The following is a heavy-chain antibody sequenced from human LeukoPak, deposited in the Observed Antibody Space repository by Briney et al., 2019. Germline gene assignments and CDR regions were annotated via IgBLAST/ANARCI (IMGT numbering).Heavy chain of an antibody. CDR2: IYYSGST. Sequence: PSETLSLTCTVSGGSISSSSYYWGWIRQPPGKGLEWIGSIYYSGSTYYNPSLKSRVTISVDTSKNQFSLKLSSVTAADTAVYYCARDLGDDILTGPTGWFDPWGQGTLVTVSS. CDR1: GGSISSSSYY. J-gene: IGHJ5*02. D-gene: IGHD3-9*01. V-gene: IGHV4-39*07. CDR3: ARDLGDDILTGPTGWFDP.